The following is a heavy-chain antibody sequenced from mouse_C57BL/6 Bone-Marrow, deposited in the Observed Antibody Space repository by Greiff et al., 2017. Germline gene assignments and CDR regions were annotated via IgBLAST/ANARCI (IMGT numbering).Heavy chain of an antibody. V-gene: IGHV1-15*01. CDR2: IYPETGGT. J-gene: IGHJ1*03. CDR3: TRRGDSITTVVATDWYFDV. D-gene: IGHD1-1*01. Sequence: QVQLQESGAELVRPGASVTLSCKASGYTFTDYEMHWVKQTPVHGLEWIGAIYPETGGTAYNQKFKGKAILTADKSSSTAYMELRSLTSEDSAVYYCTRRGDSITTVVATDWYFDVWGTGTTVTVSS. CDR1: GYTFTDYE.